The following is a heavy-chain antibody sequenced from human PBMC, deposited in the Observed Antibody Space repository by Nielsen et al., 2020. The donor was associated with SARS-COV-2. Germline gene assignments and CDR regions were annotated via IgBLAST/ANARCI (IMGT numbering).Heavy chain of an antibody. Sequence: ASVKVSCKASGYTFTSYAMHWVRQAPGQRLEWMGWINAGNGNTKYSQKFQGRVTMTRDTSTSTVYMELSSLRSEDTAVYYCARDQAAAGTFYYYYYMDVWGKGTTVTVSS. CDR2: INAGNGNT. V-gene: IGHV1-3*01. J-gene: IGHJ6*03. D-gene: IGHD6-13*01. CDR1: GYTFTSYA. CDR3: ARDQAAAGTFYYYYYMDV.